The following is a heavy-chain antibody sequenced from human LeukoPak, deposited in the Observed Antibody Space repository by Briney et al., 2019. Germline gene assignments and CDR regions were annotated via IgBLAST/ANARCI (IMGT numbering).Heavy chain of an antibody. Sequence: PGGSLRLSCAASGFTFSSYAMSWVRQAPGKGLEWVSAISGSGGSTYYADSVKGRFTISRDNSKNTLYLQMNSLRAEDTAVYYCARERVYCSGGSCYPYGMDVWGQGTTVTVSS. CDR2: ISGSGGST. J-gene: IGHJ6*02. D-gene: IGHD2-15*01. CDR1: GFTFSSYA. CDR3: ARERVYCSGGSCYPYGMDV. V-gene: IGHV3-23*01.